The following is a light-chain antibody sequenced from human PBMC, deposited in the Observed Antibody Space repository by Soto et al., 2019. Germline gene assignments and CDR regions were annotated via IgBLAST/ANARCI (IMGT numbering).Light chain of an antibody. V-gene: IGKV1-5*01. CDR1: QSISTW. Sequence: DIQMTQSPSTLSASVGDRVTITCRASQSISTWLAWYQQKPGKAPKLLLFDASRLESGVPSRFSGSGSGTEFDLTVSSLQPDDFACYYCQQYDSYWWTFGEGTKVEIK. CDR3: QQYDSYWWT. CDR2: DAS. J-gene: IGKJ1*01.